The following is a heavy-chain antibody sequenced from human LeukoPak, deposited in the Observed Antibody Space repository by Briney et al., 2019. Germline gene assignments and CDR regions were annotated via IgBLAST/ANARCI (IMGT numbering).Heavy chain of an antibody. V-gene: IGHV3-23*01. J-gene: IGHJ4*02. Sequence: GGTLRLSCAAAGFTFRSYGMTWVRQAPGKGLEWVSSITGRGDSTYYADSVTGRFIISRDNSKNTLYLQMNSLRAEDTAIYYCAKLENWGQGTLVTVSS. CDR2: ITGRGDST. CDR3: AKLEN. CDR1: GFTFRSYG. D-gene: IGHD1-1*01.